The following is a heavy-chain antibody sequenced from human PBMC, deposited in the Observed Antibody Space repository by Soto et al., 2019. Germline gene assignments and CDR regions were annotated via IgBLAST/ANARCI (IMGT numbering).Heavy chain of an antibody. Sequence: SGKGCCKASGGGLSTNPISFVRQAPGQGLEWMGGTGSGTGPGNHAQKFHGRLTVTADKSTSTVYMELTNLSSEDTAVYYCARRDSGGFYRFFDSWGQGTMVTVSS. D-gene: IGHD2-15*01. CDR2: TGSGTGPG. V-gene: IGHV1-69*06. CDR3: ARRDSGGFYRFFDS. J-gene: IGHJ4*02. CDR1: GGGLSTNP.